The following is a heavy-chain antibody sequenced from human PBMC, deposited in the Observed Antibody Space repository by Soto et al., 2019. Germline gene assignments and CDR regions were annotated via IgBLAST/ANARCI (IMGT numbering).Heavy chain of an antibody. J-gene: IGHJ6*02. V-gene: IGHV3-74*01. CDR2: ISSYGSET. CDR1: GFTFSRYW. CDR3: AKDLSYYYDSSGYLYYYGMDV. D-gene: IGHD3-22*01. Sequence: PGGSLRLSCAASGFTFSRYWMHWVRQAPGKGLVWVSRISSYGSETHYADSVKGRFTISRDNAKNTLYLQMKSLRADDTAVYYCAKDLSYYYDSSGYLYYYGMDVWGQGTTVTVSS.